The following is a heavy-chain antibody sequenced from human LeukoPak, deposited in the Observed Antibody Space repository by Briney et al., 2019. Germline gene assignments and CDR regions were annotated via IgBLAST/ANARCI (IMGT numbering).Heavy chain of an antibody. CDR2: IIPIFGTA. Sequence: ASVKVSCKASGGTFSSNAISWVRQAPGQGLEWMGGIIPIFGTANYAQKFQGRVTITADESTSTAYMELSSLRSEDTAVYYCARGPVFGQSYFDYWGQGTLVTVSS. CDR1: GGTFSSNA. CDR3: ARGPVFGQSYFDY. V-gene: IGHV1-69*13. D-gene: IGHD1-14*01. J-gene: IGHJ4*02.